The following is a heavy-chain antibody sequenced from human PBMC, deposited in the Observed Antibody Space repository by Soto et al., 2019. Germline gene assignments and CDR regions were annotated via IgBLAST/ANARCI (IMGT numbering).Heavy chain of an antibody. CDR1: GGSISSYY. J-gene: IGHJ4*02. D-gene: IGHD5-12*01. CDR2: IYYSGST. CDR3: ARAYGGYADY. Sequence: PSETLSLTCTVSGGSISSYYWSWIRQPPGKGLEWIGYIYYSGSTNYNPSLKSRVTISVDTSKNQFSLKLSSVTAADTAVYYCARAYGGYADYWDQGALVTVSS. V-gene: IGHV4-59*01.